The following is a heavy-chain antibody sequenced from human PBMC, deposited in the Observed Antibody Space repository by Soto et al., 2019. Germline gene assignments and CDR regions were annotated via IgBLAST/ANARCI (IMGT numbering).Heavy chain of an antibody. Sequence: EVQLVESGGGLVQPGGSLRLSCAASGFTFKTYSMNWVRQAPGKGLEWVSYISETSLAIYYRDSVKRRFTISRDNAKNTLYLQMNSLRDEDTAVYYCATLQLGREEVFDSWGQGTLVTVSS. J-gene: IGHJ4*02. CDR2: ISETSLAI. D-gene: IGHD1-1*01. CDR3: ATLQLGREEVFDS. V-gene: IGHV3-48*02. CDR1: GFTFKTYS.